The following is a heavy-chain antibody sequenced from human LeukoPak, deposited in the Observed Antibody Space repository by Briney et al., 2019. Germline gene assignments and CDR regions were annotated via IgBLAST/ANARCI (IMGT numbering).Heavy chain of an antibody. Sequence: GGSLRLSCAASGFTVSTNYMSWVRQAPGKGLEWVSVIYSGGATFYADSVKGRFTISRDNSRNTLYLQMNSLRAEDTAVYYCARGTKTVVAATFTALFYWGQGTLVTVSS. V-gene: IGHV3-53*01. J-gene: IGHJ4*02. CDR1: GFTVSTNY. CDR2: IYSGGAT. CDR3: ARGTKTVVAATFTALFY. D-gene: IGHD2-15*01.